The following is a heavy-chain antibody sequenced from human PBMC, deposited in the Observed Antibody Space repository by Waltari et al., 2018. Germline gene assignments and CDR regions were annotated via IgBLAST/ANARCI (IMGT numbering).Heavy chain of an antibody. Sequence: QLQLQESGPGLVKPSETLSLTCTAPGCSISSSRYYRGRIRQPPGKGLEWIGSIYYSGSTYYNPSLKSRVTISVDTSKNQFSLKLSSVTAADTAVYYCARTPDYGDYGIDYWGQGTLVTVSS. CDR3: ARTPDYGDYGIDY. V-gene: IGHV4-39*07. CDR1: GCSISSSRYY. J-gene: IGHJ4*02. D-gene: IGHD4-17*01. CDR2: IYYSGST.